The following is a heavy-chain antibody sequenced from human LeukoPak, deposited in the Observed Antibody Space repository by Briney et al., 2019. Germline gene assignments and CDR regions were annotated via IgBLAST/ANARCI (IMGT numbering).Heavy chain of an antibody. J-gene: IGHJ6*03. CDR3: ARVTTIFGVLKYYYYMDV. CDR2: ISLDGGIT. D-gene: IGHD3-3*01. CDR1: GFTFSNFY. Sequence: GGSLRLSCVVSGFTFSNFYMHWVRQAPGKGLVWVSRISLDGGITNYEDSVKGRFTVSRDNAENTLYSQMNSLRVEDTAVYYCARVTTIFGVLKYYYYMDVWSKGTTVTVSS. V-gene: IGHV3-74*01.